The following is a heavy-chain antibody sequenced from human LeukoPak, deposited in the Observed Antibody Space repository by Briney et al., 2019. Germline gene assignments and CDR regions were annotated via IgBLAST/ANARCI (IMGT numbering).Heavy chain of an antibody. J-gene: IGHJ4*02. Sequence: SETLSLTCTVSGGSISSYYWSWIRQPPGKGLEWIGYIYHSGSTNYNPSLKSRVTISVDTSKNQFSLKLSSVTAADTAVYYCAREVGANNFDYWGQGTLVTVSS. CDR3: AREVGANNFDY. D-gene: IGHD1-26*01. CDR2: IYHSGST. V-gene: IGHV4-59*12. CDR1: GGSISSYY.